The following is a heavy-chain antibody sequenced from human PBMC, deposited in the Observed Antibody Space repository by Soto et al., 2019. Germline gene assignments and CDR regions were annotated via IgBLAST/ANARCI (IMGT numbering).Heavy chain of an antibody. CDR1: GGTCISYA. V-gene: IGHV3-23*01. D-gene: IGHD1-1*01. CDR3: LTAPVVWTY. Sequence: AGGSLRLSCAASGGTCISYAMSWVRQATGKGLEWVSAISGSGGTTYYADSVKGRFTISRDNSKNPLYLQMNSLRAEDTAVYYCLTAPVVWTYWGQGTLVTVSS. CDR2: ISGSGGTT. J-gene: IGHJ4*02.